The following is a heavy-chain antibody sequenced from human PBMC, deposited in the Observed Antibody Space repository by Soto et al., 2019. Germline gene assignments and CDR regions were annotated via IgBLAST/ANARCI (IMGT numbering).Heavy chain of an antibody. CDR2: ISDDGSNK. CDR3: AKDRMGAGVRGYFDY. Sequence: QVQLVESGGGVVQPGKSLRLSCAGSGFTFSSYGMDWVRQAPGKGLEWVAVISDDGSNKYYADSVKGRFTISRDNSKNTLYLQMSSLRAADTAVYYCAKDRMGAGVRGYFDYWGQGTLVTVSS. J-gene: IGHJ4*02. CDR1: GFTFSSYG. V-gene: IGHV3-30*18. D-gene: IGHD3-10*01.